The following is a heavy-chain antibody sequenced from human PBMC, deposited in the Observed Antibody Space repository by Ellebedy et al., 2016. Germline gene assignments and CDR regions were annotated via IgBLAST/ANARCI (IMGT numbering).Heavy chain of an antibody. Sequence: ASVKVSXXASGYAFTTYAIHWVRQVPGHGLEWMGLINSGIRDTKSSEKFQGRVTITRDTSATTVYLGLSSLRSEDTAVYFCARGGRYCSATACHNPTTGSYGMDVWGQGTTVIVSS. J-gene: IGHJ6*01. CDR1: GYAFTTYA. CDR2: INSGIRDT. D-gene: IGHD2-15*01. CDR3: ARGGRYCSATACHNPTTGSYGMDV. V-gene: IGHV1-3*01.